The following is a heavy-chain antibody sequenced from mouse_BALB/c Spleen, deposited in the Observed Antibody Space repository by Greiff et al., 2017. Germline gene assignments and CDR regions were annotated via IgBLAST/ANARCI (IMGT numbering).Heavy chain of an antibody. CDR1: GYSITSDYA. V-gene: IGHV3-2*02. CDR3: ARGSSYSWFAY. J-gene: IGHJ3*01. CDR2: ISYSGST. Sequence: EVKLQESGPGLVKPSQSLSLTCTVTGYSITSDYAWNWIRQFPGNKLEWMGYISYSGSTSYNPSLKSRISITRDTSKNQFFLQLNSVTTEDTATYYCARGSSYSWFAYWGQGTLVTVSA. D-gene: IGHD1-1*01.